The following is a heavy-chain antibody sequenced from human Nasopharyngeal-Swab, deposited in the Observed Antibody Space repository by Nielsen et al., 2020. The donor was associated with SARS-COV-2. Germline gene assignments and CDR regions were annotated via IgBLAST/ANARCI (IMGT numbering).Heavy chain of an antibody. Sequence: GESLKISCAASGFTFSSSWMHWVRQAPGKGLVWVSRINSDGSTINYADAVKGRFTISRDNAKDTLYLQVNSLRVEDTAVYYCARDHLMTVTIPYYYYGMDVWGQGTTVTVSS. J-gene: IGHJ6*02. CDR2: INSDGSTI. CDR1: GFTFSSSW. D-gene: IGHD4-11*01. CDR3: ARDHLMTVTIPYYYYGMDV. V-gene: IGHV3-74*01.